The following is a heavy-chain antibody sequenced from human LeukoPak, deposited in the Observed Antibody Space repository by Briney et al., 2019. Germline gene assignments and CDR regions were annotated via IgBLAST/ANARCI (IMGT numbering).Heavy chain of an antibody. Sequence: NSGGSLRLSCAASGFTFSSYWMHWVRQAPGKGLEWVSSISSSSSYIYYADSVKGRFTISRDNAKNSLYLQMNSLRAEDTAVYYCARDHYYDSSGYSYYFDYWGQGTLVTVSS. CDR2: ISSSSSYI. D-gene: IGHD3-22*01. V-gene: IGHV3-21*01. CDR3: ARDHYYDSSGYSYYFDY. J-gene: IGHJ4*02. CDR1: GFTFSSYW.